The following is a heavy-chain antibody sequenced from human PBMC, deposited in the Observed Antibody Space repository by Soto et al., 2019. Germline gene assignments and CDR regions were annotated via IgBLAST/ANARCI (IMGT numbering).Heavy chain of an antibody. D-gene: IGHD3-16*01. Sequence: LRLSCAASGFTFDDYAMHWVRQAPGKGLEWVSLISWDGGSTYYADSVKGRFTISRVNSKNSLYLQMNSLRAEDTALYYCAKDTSSSGEYNWFDPWGQGTLVTVSS. CDR3: AKDTSSSGEYNWFDP. J-gene: IGHJ5*02. CDR1: GFTFDDYA. V-gene: IGHV3-43D*04. CDR2: ISWDGGST.